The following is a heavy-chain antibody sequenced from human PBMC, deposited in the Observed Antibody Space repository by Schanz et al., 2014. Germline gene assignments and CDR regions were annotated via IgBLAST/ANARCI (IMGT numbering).Heavy chain of an antibody. CDR1: GYTLTNFD. V-gene: IGHV1-18*01. Sequence: QVLLVQSGAEVKQPGASVKVSCKASGYTLTNFDINWVRQAPGQGLEWMGWIGGYDGNTNFEQKFQGRVPMTTDTSTSTVYMELRSLTSDDSAVYYCARDRDQWDGNYLDYWGQGTLVTVSS. J-gene: IGHJ4*02. D-gene: IGHD1-26*01. CDR2: IGGYDGNT. CDR3: ARDRDQWDGNYLDY.